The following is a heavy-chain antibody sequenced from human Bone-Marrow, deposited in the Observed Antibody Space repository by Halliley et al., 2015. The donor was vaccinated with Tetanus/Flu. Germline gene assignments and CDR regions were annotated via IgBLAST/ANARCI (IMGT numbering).Heavy chain of an antibody. J-gene: IGHJ4*02. CDR1: GFVFSGHW. D-gene: IGHD6-19*01. Sequence: SLRLSCSASGFVFSGHWMTWVRQTPEKGLEWVANIKGDGGEEYYADSVMGRFTISRDNAQNSVFLQMNSLRGEDTAVYYCVRGSGWLLDYWGQGALVTVSS. V-gene: IGHV3-7*01. CDR2: IKGDGGEE. CDR3: VRGSGWLLDY.